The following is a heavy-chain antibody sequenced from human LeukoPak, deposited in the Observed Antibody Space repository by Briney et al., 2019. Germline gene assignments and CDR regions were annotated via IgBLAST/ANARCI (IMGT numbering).Heavy chain of an antibody. V-gene: IGHV4-34*01. D-gene: IGHD3-22*01. CDR1: GFTFSSYS. CDR2: INHSGST. J-gene: IGHJ3*02. Sequence: PGGSLRLSCAASGFTFSSYSMNWVRQAPGKGLEWIGEINHSGSTNCNPSLKSRVTISVDTSKNQFSLKLSSVTAADTAVYYCARHDSSAIRHAFDIWGQGTMVTVSS. CDR3: ARHDSSAIRHAFDI.